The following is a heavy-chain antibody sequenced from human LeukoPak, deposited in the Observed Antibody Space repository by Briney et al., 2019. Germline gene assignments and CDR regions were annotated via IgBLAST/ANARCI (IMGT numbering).Heavy chain of an antibody. CDR2: ISGSGGST. D-gene: IGHD3-3*01. CDR1: GFTFNNYA. V-gene: IGHV3-23*01. J-gene: IGHJ4*02. Sequence: QAGRSLRLSCAASGFTFNNYAMTWVRQAPGKGLEWVSAISGSGGSTYYADSVKGRFTISRDNSKNTLYLQMNSLRAEDTAVYYCAKLPTYDFWSVLRYYFDYWGQGTLVTVSS. CDR3: AKLPTYDFWSVLRYYFDY.